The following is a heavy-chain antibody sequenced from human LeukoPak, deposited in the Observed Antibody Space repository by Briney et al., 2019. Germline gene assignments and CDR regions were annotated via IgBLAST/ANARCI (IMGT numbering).Heavy chain of an antibody. CDR3: ARDPNILNSSGWYWDY. CDR2: ISAYNYNT. V-gene: IGHV1-18*01. Sequence: ASVKVSCKDSGYTFTSYGISWVRQAPGQGLEWMGWISAYNYNTNYAQKLQGRVTMTTETSTSTAYMELRSLRSDDTAVYYCARDPNILNSSGWYWDYWGQGTLVTVSS. CDR1: GYTFTSYG. D-gene: IGHD6-19*01. J-gene: IGHJ4*02.